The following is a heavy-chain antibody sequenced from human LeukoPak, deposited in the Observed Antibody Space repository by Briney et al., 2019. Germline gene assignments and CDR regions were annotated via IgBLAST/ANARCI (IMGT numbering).Heavy chain of an antibody. V-gene: IGHV4-34*01. D-gene: IGHD5-24*01. CDR1: GGSFSGYY. CDR3: ARVTGMATWFDH. Sequence: PSETLSLTCAVYGGSFSGYYWSWIRQPPGKGLEWIGEINHSGSTNYNPSLKSRVTISVDTSKNQFSLKLSSVTAAGTAVYYCARVTGMATWFDHWGQGTLVTVSS. J-gene: IGHJ5*02. CDR2: INHSGST.